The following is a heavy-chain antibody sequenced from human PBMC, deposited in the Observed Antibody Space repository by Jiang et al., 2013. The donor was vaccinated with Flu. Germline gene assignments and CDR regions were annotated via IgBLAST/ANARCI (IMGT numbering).Heavy chain of an antibody. CDR2: IYWDDDK. CDR3: ARRQPLSGSRWFDY. D-gene: IGHD1-26*01. Sequence: KPTQTLTLTCTFSGFSLSTGEVGVGWIRQPPGKALEWLALIYWDDDKRYSPSLESRLTITKDTSKNQVVLIMTNMDPVDTATYYCARRQPLSGSRWFDYWGQGTLVTVSS. V-gene: IGHV2-5*02. J-gene: IGHJ4*02. CDR1: GFSLSTGEVG.